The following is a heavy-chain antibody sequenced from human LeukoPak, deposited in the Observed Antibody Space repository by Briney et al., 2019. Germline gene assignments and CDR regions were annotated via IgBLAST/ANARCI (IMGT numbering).Heavy chain of an antibody. CDR1: GGSISSGGYY. CDR3: AREDWSDGGRGFDY. D-gene: IGHD1-1*01. CDR2: TFYSGST. Sequence: SETLSLTCTVSGGSISSGGYYWSWIRQHPGKGLEWIGYTFYSGSTYYNPSLKSRITISVDTSKNQFSLRLSSVTAADTAVYYCAREDWSDGGRGFDYWGQGTLVTVSS. V-gene: IGHV4-31*03. J-gene: IGHJ4*02.